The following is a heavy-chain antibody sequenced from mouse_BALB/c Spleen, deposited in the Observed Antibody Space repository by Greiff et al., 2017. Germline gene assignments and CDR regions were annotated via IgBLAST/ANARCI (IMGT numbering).Heavy chain of an antibody. CDR1: GYSFTSYW. J-gene: IGHJ1*01. Sequence: EVQLQQSGTVLARPGASVKMSCKASGYSFTSYWMHWVKQRPGQGLEWIGAIYPGNSDTSYNQKFKGKAKLTAVTSASTAYMELSSLTNEDSAVYYCLITTGVATNFDVWGAGTTVTVSS. D-gene: IGHD1-1*01. V-gene: IGHV1-5*01. CDR2: IYPGNSDT. CDR3: LITTGVATNFDV.